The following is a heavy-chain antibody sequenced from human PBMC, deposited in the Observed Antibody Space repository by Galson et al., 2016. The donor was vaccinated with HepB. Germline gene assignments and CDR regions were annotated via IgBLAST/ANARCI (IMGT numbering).Heavy chain of an antibody. D-gene: IGHD2-2*01. V-gene: IGHV3-21*01. CDR1: GFTFSSYS. Sequence: SLRLSCAASGFTFSSYSMNWVRQAPGKGLEWVSSLSSSSNYIYYGGSVKGRFTISRDNAKNSLYLQMNSLRAEDTAVYHCARSYCNSASCYYYYYSGMDVWGRGTTVIVSS. J-gene: IGHJ6*02. CDR2: LSSSSNYI. CDR3: ARSYCNSASCYYYYYSGMDV.